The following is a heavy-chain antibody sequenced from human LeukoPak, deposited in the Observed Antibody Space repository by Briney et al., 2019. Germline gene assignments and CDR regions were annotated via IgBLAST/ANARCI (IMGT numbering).Heavy chain of an antibody. D-gene: IGHD3-10*01. CDR3: AKLWFGELYVCPFDP. J-gene: IGHJ5*02. CDR2: ISGSGGST. CDR1: GFTFSSYA. Sequence: GGSLRLSCAASGFTFSSYAMSWVRQAPGKGLEWVSAISGSGGSTYYADSVKGRFTISRDNSKNTLYLQMNCLRAEDTAVYYCAKLWFGELYVCPFDPWGQGTLVTVSS. V-gene: IGHV3-23*01.